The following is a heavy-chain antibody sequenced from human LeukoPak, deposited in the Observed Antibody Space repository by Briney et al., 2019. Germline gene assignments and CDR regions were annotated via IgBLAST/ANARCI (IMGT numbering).Heavy chain of an antibody. V-gene: IGHV5-51*01. D-gene: IGHD1-26*01. CDR2: IYPGDSDT. CDR3: ARHPLHLVGATGAFDI. CDR1: GYSFTSYW. J-gene: IGHJ3*02. Sequence: GESLKIFCKGSGYSFTSYWIGWVRQMPGKGLEWMGIIYPGDSDTRYSPSFQGQVTISADKSISTAYLQWSSLKASDTAMYYCARHPLHLVGATGAFDIWGQGTMVTVSS.